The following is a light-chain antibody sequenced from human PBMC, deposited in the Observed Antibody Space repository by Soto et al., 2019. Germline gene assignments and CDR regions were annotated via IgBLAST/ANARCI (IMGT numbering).Light chain of an antibody. J-gene: IGKJ5*01. CDR3: QQYDNSPIT. CDR2: GAS. CDR1: QSVTSSY. Sequence: VFTQCSCTLSFSPRERATLSFRSSQSVTSSYLAWWQQKPGQAPRLLIYGASSRATGIPDRFSGTGSETDFTLTISRLEPEDFAVYYCQQYDNSPITFGQGTRPEIK. V-gene: IGKV3-20*01.